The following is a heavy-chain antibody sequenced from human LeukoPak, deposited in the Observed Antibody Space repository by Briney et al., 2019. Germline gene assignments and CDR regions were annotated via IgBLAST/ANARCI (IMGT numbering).Heavy chain of an antibody. CDR3: ARGGVYSSGSYYLYYFDY. D-gene: IGHD6-19*01. CDR2: ISYDGSNK. J-gene: IGHJ4*02. V-gene: IGHV3-30-3*01. CDR1: GFTFSSYA. Sequence: GGSLRPSCVASGFTFSSYAMQWVRQAPGRGLGWVALISYDGSNKYYADSVKGRFTISRDNSKNTLYLQMNSLRAEDTAAYYCARGGVYSSGSYYLYYFDYWGQGTLVTVSS.